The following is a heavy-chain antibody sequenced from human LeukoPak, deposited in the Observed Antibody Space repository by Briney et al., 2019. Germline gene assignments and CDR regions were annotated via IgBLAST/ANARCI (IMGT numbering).Heavy chain of an antibody. CDR1: GGSISSGDYS. Sequence: PSQTLSLTCTVSGGSISSGDYSWSWIRQPPGKGLEWIGYIYYSGSTYYNPSLKSRVTISVDTSKNQFSLKLSSVTAADTAVYYCARWDSSGYSLFDYWGQGTLVTVSS. D-gene: IGHD3-22*01. V-gene: IGHV4-30-4*01. CDR2: IYYSGST. CDR3: ARWDSSGYSLFDY. J-gene: IGHJ4*02.